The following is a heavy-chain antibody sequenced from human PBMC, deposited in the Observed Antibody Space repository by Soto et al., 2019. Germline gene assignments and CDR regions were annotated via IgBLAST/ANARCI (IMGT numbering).Heavy chain of an antibody. Sequence: EVQLLESGGGLVQPGGSLRLSCVGSGFTFINYAMNWVRQTPGKGLELVSTISGGGDRTFDADTVKGRFTISRDNSKNTVNLQMNSLRADDTAVYYCARKVLGSTSRPDWWYFDLWGRGTRVTVSP. CDR3: ARKVLGSTSRPDWWYFDL. CDR1: GFTFINYA. V-gene: IGHV3-23*01. J-gene: IGHJ2*01. CDR2: ISGGGDRT. D-gene: IGHD2-2*01.